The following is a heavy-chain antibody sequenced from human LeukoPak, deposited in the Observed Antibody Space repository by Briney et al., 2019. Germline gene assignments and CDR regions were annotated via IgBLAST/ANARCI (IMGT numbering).Heavy chain of an antibody. CDR3: AKDELRYFDWLPFD. D-gene: IGHD3-9*01. CDR1: GFTFSSYA. J-gene: IGHJ4*02. V-gene: IGHV3-23*01. Sequence: AGGSLRLSCAASGFTFSSYAMSWVRQAPGKGLEWVPAISGSGGSTYYADSVKGRFTISRDNSKNTLYLQMNSLRAEDTAVYYCAKDELRYFDWLPFDWGQGTLVTVSS. CDR2: ISGSGGST.